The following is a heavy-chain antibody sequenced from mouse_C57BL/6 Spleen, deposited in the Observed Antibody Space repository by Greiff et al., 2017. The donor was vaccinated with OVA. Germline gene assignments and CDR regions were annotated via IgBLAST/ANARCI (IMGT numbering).Heavy chain of an antibody. J-gene: IGHJ1*03. D-gene: IGHD1-1*01. V-gene: IGHV1-82*01. Sequence: QVQLQQSGPELVKPGASVKISCKASGYAFSSSWMNWVKQRPGTGLEWIGRIYPGDGDTNYNGKFKGKATLTADKSSSTAYMQLSRLTSEDSAVYVCARDCYGSTLWYFGVWGTGTTVTGST. CDR3: ARDCYGSTLWYFGV. CDR2: IYPGDGDT. CDR1: GYAFSSSW.